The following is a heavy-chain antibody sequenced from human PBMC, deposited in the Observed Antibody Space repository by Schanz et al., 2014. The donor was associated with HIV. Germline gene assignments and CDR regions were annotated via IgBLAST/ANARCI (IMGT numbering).Heavy chain of an antibody. CDR3: ARRELGAPRYRSWAGEAHYYGMDV. J-gene: IGHJ6*02. V-gene: IGHV1-69*19. CDR2: VLPIFGPA. Sequence: QVQLIQSGAEVKKPGSSVKVSCRASGGTVNRYAISWVRQAPGQGLEWMGGVLPIFGPANYSPKFRDRVTITADGSTSTAYMELSSVSSEDAAIYYCARRELGAPRYRSWAGEAHYYGMDVWGQGTTVTVSS. D-gene: IGHD6-13*01. CDR1: GGTVNRYA.